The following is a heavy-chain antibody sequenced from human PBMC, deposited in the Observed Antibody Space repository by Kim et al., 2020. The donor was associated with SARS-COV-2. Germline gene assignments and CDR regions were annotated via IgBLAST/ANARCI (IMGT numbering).Heavy chain of an antibody. CDR3: ARDGDAFDI. V-gene: IGHV4-59*01. CDR2: IYYSGST. CDR1: GGSISSYY. Sequence: SETLSLTCTVSGGSISSYYWSWIRQPPGEGLEWIGYIYYSGSTNYNPSLKSRGTISVDTSKNQFSLTLSSVTAADTAVYYCARDGDAFDIWGQGTMVTVSS. J-gene: IGHJ3*02.